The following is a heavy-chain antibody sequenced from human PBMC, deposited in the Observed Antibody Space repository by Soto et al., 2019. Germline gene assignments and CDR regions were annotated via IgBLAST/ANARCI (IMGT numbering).Heavy chain of an antibody. CDR1: GFTFSSYG. Sequence: QVQLVESGGGVVQPGRSLRLSCAASGFTFSSYGMHWVRQAPGKGLEWVAVISYDGSNKYYADSVKGRFTISRDNSKNTLYLHMNSLRAEDTAVYYCAKGTIYCSSTSCYEDYYYGMDVWGQGTTVTVSS. D-gene: IGHD2-2*01. J-gene: IGHJ6*02. CDR2: ISYDGSNK. V-gene: IGHV3-30*18. CDR3: AKGTIYCSSTSCYEDYYYGMDV.